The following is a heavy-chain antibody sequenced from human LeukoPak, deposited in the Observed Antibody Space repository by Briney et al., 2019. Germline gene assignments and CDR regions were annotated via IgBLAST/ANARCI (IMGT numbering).Heavy chain of an antibody. CDR2: IYHSGST. J-gene: IGHJ4*02. CDR3: ASRMESAAIDY. D-gene: IGHD2-2*01. V-gene: IGHV4-30-2*05. CDR1: GGSISSGGYS. Sequence: SETLSLTCAVSGGSISSGGYSWSWIRQPPGKGLEWIGYIYHSGSTYYNPSLESRVTISVDTSKNQFSLKLSSVTAADTAVYYCASRMESAAIDYWGQGTLVTVSS.